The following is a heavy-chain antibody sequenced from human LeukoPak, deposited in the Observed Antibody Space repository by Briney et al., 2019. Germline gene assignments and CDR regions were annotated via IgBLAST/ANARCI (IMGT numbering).Heavy chain of an antibody. CDR1: GYSISSGYS. J-gene: IGHJ3*02. Sequence: SETLSLTCTVSGYSISSGYSWGWIRQPPGKGLEWIGNIYHSGSTYYNPSLKSRVTISVDTSKNQFSLKLNSVTAADTAVYNCARGISSGWADVFDIWGQGTMVTVSS. CDR2: IYHSGST. CDR3: ARGISSGWADVFDI. D-gene: IGHD6-19*01. V-gene: IGHV4-38-2*02.